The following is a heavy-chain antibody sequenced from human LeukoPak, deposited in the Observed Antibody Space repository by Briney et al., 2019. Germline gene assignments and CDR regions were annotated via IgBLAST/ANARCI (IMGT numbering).Heavy chain of an antibody. V-gene: IGHV3-74*01. Sequence: GGSLRLSCAASGFTFRSYWMPWVRQAPGKGLVWVSRINSDGSSTNYADSVKGRFTISRDNSKKTLYLQMNSLRAEDTAVYYCASFGDCSGGSCSAFDVWGQGTMVTVSS. CDR2: INSDGSST. D-gene: IGHD2-15*01. J-gene: IGHJ3*01. CDR1: GFTFRSYW. CDR3: ASFGDCSGGSCSAFDV.